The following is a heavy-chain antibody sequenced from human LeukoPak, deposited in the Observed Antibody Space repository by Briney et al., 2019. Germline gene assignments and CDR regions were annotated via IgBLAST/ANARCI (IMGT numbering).Heavy chain of an antibody. J-gene: IGHJ4*02. Sequence: APVKVSCKASGYSFTNYAIHWVRQAPGQRLEWMGWINAGNGDTKYSQKCQGRLTITRDTSATIAHMELSSLRSEDTAVYYCARNLVGKTDFDYWGQGTLVTVPS. D-gene: IGHD6-19*01. CDR3: ARNLVGKTDFDY. CDR2: INAGNGDT. V-gene: IGHV1-3*01. CDR1: GYSFTNYA.